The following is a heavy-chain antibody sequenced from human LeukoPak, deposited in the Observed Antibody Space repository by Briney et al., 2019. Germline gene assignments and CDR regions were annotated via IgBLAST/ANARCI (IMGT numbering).Heavy chain of an antibody. V-gene: IGHV3-15*01. CDR3: TVVNYGSGSYPLGY. Sequence: GGSLRLSCEASGFTFSNYSMNWVRQAPGKGLEWVGCIKNKPDGGTTDYAAPVQGRFTISRDDSKNTLSLQMNSLKAEDTAVYYCTVVNYGSGSYPLGYWGQGTLVTVSS. CDR2: IKNKPDGGTT. CDR1: GFTFSNYS. J-gene: IGHJ4*02. D-gene: IGHD3-10*01.